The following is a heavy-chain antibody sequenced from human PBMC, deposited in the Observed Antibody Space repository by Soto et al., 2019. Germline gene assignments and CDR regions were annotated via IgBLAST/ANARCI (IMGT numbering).Heavy chain of an antibody. J-gene: IGHJ3*02. CDR1: GGSISSGDYY. CDR2: IYYSGST. D-gene: IGHD1-1*01. CDR3: ARDHGAPPTITMGAFDI. Sequence: QVQLQESGPGLVKPSQTLSLTCTVSGGSISSGDYYWSWIRQPPGKGLEWIGYIYYSGSTYYNPSLKSRVTISVDTSKNQFSLKLSSVTAADTAVYYCARDHGAPPTITMGAFDIWGKGQWSPSLQ. V-gene: IGHV4-30-4*01.